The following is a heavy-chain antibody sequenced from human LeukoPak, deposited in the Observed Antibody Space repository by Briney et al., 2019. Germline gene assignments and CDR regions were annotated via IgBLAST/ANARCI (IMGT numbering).Heavy chain of an antibody. Sequence: SETLSLTCAVSGGSISSSNWWSWVRQPPGKGLEWIGEIYHSGSTNYNPSLKSRVTISVDKSKNEFSLKLSSVTAADTAVYYCAKTPQIGGGVNAFDIWGQGTMVTVSS. V-gene: IGHV4-4*02. CDR2: IYHSGST. J-gene: IGHJ3*02. D-gene: IGHD1-26*01. CDR3: AKTPQIGGGVNAFDI. CDR1: GGSISSSNW.